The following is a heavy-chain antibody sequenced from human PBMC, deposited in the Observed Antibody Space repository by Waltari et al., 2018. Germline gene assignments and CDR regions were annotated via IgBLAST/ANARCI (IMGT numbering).Heavy chain of an antibody. Sequence: QVQLVQSGAEVKKPGASVKVSCKVSGYTLTELSMHWVRQAPGKGLEWMGGVDPEDGETIDAQKFQGRVTRTEDTSTDTAYMELSSLRSEDTAVYYCATQIAVAGPFDYWGQGTLVTVSS. CDR1: GYTLTELS. V-gene: IGHV1-24*01. D-gene: IGHD6-19*01. CDR2: VDPEDGET. CDR3: ATQIAVAGPFDY. J-gene: IGHJ4*02.